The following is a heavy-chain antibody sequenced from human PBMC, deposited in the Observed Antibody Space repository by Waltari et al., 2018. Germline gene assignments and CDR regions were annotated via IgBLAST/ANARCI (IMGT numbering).Heavy chain of an antibody. CDR3: AKGRDVNAGYDYNWFDT. J-gene: IGHJ5*02. Sequence: QVQLVQSGAEVMKPGASVKVSCQASGYTFFTYEINWVRQAPGQGLEWMGWMNPNNGDRAYAQKFQGRVTMTRDTSINTAYMELSSLTSKDTALYYCAKGRDVNAGYDYNWFDTWGQGTLVTVSS. V-gene: IGHV1-8*02. CDR1: GYTFFTYE. D-gene: IGHD5-12*01. CDR2: MNPNNGDR.